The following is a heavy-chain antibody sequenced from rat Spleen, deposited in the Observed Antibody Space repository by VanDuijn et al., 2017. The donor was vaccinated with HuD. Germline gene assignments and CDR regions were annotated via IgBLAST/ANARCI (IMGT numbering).Heavy chain of an antibody. Sequence: EVQLVESGGGLVQPGRSLKLSCAVSGFTFNDYWMTWIRQAPGKGLEWVATISYDGSSTYYRDSVRGRFTISRNNAKNTLFLQMDSLRSEDTATYYCVKDRGEYNNLFDYWGQGVMVTVSS. J-gene: IGHJ2*01. V-gene: IGHV5-7*01. CDR2: ISYDGSST. CDR3: VKDRGEYNNLFDY. CDR1: GFTFNDYW. D-gene: IGHD4-1*01.